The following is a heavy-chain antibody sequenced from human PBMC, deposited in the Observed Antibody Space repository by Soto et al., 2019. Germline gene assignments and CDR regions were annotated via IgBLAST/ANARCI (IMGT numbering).Heavy chain of an antibody. Sequence: QVQLVQSGAEMKKPGASVKVSCKASGYTFSNFAMIWVRQAPGQSLEWMGWINGGDGSIKYAQQFQSRVTIVRETVASTAYMELSGRRSEDTAVYYCARENREGRGVIVFTGMDVWGQGTTVTVSS. CDR1: GYTFSNFA. J-gene: IGHJ6*02. CDR3: ARENREGRGVIVFTGMDV. V-gene: IGHV1-3*01. D-gene: IGHD3-16*02. CDR2: INGGDGSI.